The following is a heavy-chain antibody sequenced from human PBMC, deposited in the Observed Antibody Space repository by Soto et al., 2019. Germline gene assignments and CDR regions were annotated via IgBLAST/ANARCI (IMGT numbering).Heavy chain of an antibody. D-gene: IGHD2-8*02. J-gene: IGHJ6*03. CDR2: ISESGELT. CDR1: GISISDFA. V-gene: IGHV3-23*01. CDR3: AKGGIYPYSFYMDV. Sequence: GGSLRLSCAASGISISDFAMSWVRQAPGKGLEWVSSISESGELTYHADSVNGRFTISRDNSKKTLFLQMNSLRAEDTAVYYCAKGGIYPYSFYMDVWGKGTTVTVSS.